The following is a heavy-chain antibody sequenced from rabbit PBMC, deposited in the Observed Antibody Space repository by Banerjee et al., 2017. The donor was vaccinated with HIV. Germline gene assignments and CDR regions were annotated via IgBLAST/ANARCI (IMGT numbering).Heavy chain of an antibody. V-gene: IGHV1S45*01. CDR3: AKDGGSYDYIDGYFNL. J-gene: IGHJ4*01. Sequence: QEQLEESGGGLVKPEGSLTLTCKASGVSLHDKDVMCWVRQAPGKGLEWIACINIVTGKSVYASWAKGRFIMSRTSSTTVTLQMTSLTAADTATYFCAKDGGSYDYIDGYFNLWGQGTLVTVS. CDR1: GVSLHDKDV. D-gene: IGHD6-1*01. CDR2: INIVTGKS.